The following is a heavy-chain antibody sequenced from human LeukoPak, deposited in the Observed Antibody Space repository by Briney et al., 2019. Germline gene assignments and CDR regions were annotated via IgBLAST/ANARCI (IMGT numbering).Heavy chain of an antibody. Sequence: GASLRLSCAASGFTFSSNAMHWVRQAPGKGLEWVAVISYDGSNKYYADSVKGRFTISRDNSKNTLYLQMNSLRAEDTAVYYCAKRRSAAADYSLDYWGQGTLVTVSS. CDR2: ISYDGSNK. D-gene: IGHD2-2*01. CDR3: AKRRSAAADYSLDY. V-gene: IGHV3-30-3*01. J-gene: IGHJ4*02. CDR1: GFTFSSNA.